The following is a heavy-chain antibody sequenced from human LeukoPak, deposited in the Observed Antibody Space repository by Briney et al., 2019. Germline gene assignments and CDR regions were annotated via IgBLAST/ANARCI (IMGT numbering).Heavy chain of an antibody. Sequence: PGGSLRLSCAASGFTFSSYSMSWVRQAPGKGLEWVSSISSSSSYIYYADSVKGRFTISRDNAKNSLYLQMNSLRAEDTAVYYCARPREADAFDIWGQGTMVTVSS. V-gene: IGHV3-21*01. CDR3: ARPREADAFDI. CDR2: ISSSSSYI. D-gene: IGHD1-26*01. CDR1: GFTFSSYS. J-gene: IGHJ3*02.